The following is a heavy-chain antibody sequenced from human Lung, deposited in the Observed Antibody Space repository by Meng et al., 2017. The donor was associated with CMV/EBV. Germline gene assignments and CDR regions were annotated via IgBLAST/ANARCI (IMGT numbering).Heavy chain of an antibody. V-gene: IGHV3-74*01. J-gene: IGHJ4*02. D-gene: IGHD4-17*01. Sequence: GGSXRLXCAASGFXFSSYWMHWVRQAPGKGLVWVSRINSDGSSTSYADSVKGRFTISRDNAKNTLYLQMNSLRAEDTAVYYCARESVDWGYYGDYERYFDYXGQGXLVTVSS. CDR3: ARESVDWGYYGDYERYFDY. CDR1: GFXFSSYW. CDR2: INSDGSST.